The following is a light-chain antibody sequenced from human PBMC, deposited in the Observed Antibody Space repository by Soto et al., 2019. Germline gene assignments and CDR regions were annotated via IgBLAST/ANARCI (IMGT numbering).Light chain of an antibody. J-gene: IGKJ5*01. CDR3: QQYDNLPPT. Sequence: DIQMTQSPSSLSASVGDRVTITCQASQDISNYLNWYQQKPGKAPKLLIYAESNLETGVPSRFSGSGSGTDFTFTISSLQPEDIATYYFQQYDNLPPTFGQGTRLEIK. V-gene: IGKV1-33*01. CDR1: QDISNY. CDR2: AES.